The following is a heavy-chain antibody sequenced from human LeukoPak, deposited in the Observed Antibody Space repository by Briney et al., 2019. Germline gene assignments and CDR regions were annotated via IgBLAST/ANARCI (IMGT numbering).Heavy chain of an antibody. V-gene: IGHV3-21*01. J-gene: IGHJ4*02. Sequence: GVSLRLSCAASGFTFSSYSMNWVRQAPGKGLEWVSSISSSSSYIYYADSVKGRFTISRDNAKNSLYLQMNSLRAEDTAVYYCARGIAVAGRAIAYYFDYWGQGTLVTVSS. CDR3: ARGIAVAGRAIAYYFDY. D-gene: IGHD6-19*01. CDR1: GFTFSSYS. CDR2: ISSSSSYI.